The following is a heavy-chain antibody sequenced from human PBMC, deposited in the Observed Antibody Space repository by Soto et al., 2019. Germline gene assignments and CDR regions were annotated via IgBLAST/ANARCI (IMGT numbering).Heavy chain of an antibody. D-gene: IGHD1-7*01. CDR2: IYRTGGT. J-gene: IGHJ4*02. V-gene: IGHV4-4*02. CDR1: GGSFTSNNW. CDR3: ASRDPGTIVDY. Sequence: SETLSLTCAVSGGSFTSNNWWTWVRQPPGQGLEWIGEIYRTGGTNYNPSLKSRVTISLDKSENQFSLKVTSLTAADTAVYYCASRDPGTIVDYWGQGTLVTVS.